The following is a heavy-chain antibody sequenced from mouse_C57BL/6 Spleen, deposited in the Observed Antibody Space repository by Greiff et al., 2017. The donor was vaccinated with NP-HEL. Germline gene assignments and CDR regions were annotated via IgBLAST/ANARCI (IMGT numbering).Heavy chain of an antibody. V-gene: IGHV1-42*01. CDR3: ARLYYGNYDAMDY. D-gene: IGHD2-1*01. CDR2: INPSTGGT. CDR1: GYSFTGYY. Sequence: VQLQQSGPELVKPGASVKISCKASGYSFTGYYMNWVKQSPEKSLEWIGEINPSTGGTTYNQKFKAKATLTVDKSSSTAYMQLKSLTSDDSAVYYCARLYYGNYDAMDYWGQGTSVTVSS. J-gene: IGHJ4*01.